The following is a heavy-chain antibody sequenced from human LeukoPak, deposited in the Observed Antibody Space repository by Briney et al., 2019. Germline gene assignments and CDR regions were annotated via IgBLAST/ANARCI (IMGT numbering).Heavy chain of an antibody. V-gene: IGHV3-30*04. Sequence: PGGSLRLSCAASGFIFSSYAMHWVRQAPGKGLEWVALITYDGSNKYYADSVKGRFTISRDNSKTTLYLQMNSLRAEDTGVYYCARSAMEYRYVCPSDSWGQGTLVTVSS. J-gene: IGHJ4*02. D-gene: IGHD3-16*01. CDR2: ITYDGSNK. CDR3: ARSAMEYRYVCPSDS. CDR1: GFIFSSYA.